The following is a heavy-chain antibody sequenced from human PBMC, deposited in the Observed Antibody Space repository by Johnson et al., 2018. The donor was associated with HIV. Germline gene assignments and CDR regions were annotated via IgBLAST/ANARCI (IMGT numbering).Heavy chain of an antibody. CDR2: ISYDGSNK. V-gene: IGHV3-30-3*01. CDR1: GFTFSSYA. CDR3: ARALEVGATTANEALDT. Sequence: QMQLVESGGGVVQPGRSLRLSCAASGFTFSSYAMHWVRQAPGKGLEWVAVISYDGSNKYYADSVKGRFTISRDNSKNTLYLQMNSLRAEDTAVYYCARALEVGATTANEALDTWGQGTMVTVSS. D-gene: IGHD1-26*01. J-gene: IGHJ3*02.